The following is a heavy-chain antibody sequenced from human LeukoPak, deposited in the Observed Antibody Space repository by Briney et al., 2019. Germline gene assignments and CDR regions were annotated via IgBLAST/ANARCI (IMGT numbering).Heavy chain of an antibody. CDR2: IYSGGST. V-gene: IGHV3-53*01. D-gene: IGHD6-13*01. CDR3: ARVLAAAGLILDY. J-gene: IGHJ4*02. CDR1: GSTVSSNY. Sequence: PGGSLRLSCAASGSTVSSNYMSWVRQAPGKGLEWVSVIYSGGSTYYADSVKGRFTISRDNSKNTLYLQMNSQRAEDTAVYYCARVLAAAGLILDYWGQGTLVTVSS.